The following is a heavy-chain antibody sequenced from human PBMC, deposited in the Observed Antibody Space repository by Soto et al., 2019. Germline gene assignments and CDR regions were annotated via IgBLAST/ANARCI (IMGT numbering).Heavy chain of an antibody. D-gene: IGHD6-13*01. J-gene: IGHJ4*02. CDR1: GYTFTSYD. V-gene: IGHV1-8*01. CDR3: ARDGTAAGTGRPGADY. Sequence: QVQLVQSGAEVKKPGASVKVSCKASGYTFTSYDINWVRQATGQGLEWMGWMNPNSGNTGYAQKFQGRVTMTRNTSISTAYMELSSLRSEDTAVYCCARDGTAAGTGRPGADYWGQGTLVTVSS. CDR2: MNPNSGNT.